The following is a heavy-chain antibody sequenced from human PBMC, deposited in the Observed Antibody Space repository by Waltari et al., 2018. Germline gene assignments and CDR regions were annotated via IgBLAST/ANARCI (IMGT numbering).Heavy chain of an antibody. CDR3: TRRMMTAIAGGGASDV. CDR2: IYGTATT. Sequence: QVQLQESGPRLVKPSETLSLSCAVSGYSISSGWYWVRMRHLRGKGLEWIGSIYGTATTSYSPSLQSRVTISSDTSTNNFYLNLTSVTAADTATYYCTRRMMTAIAGGGASDVWGQGTLVTVSS. D-gene: IGHD2-21*01. J-gene: IGHJ3*01. V-gene: IGHV4-38-2*01. CDR1: GYSISSGWY.